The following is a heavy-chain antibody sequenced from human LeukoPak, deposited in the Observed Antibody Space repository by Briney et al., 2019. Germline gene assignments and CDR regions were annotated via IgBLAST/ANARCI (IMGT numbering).Heavy chain of an antibody. CDR2: IYYSGST. D-gene: IGHD2-2*01. CDR1: GGSISSGGYS. CDR3: ARHGSSYSAFDI. Sequence: PSQTLSLTCTVSGGSISSGGYSWSWIRQHPGKGLEWIGYIYYSGSTNYNPSLKSRVTISVDTSKNQFSLKLSSVTAADTAVYYCARHGSSYSAFDIWGQGTMVTVSS. J-gene: IGHJ3*02. V-gene: IGHV4-61*08.